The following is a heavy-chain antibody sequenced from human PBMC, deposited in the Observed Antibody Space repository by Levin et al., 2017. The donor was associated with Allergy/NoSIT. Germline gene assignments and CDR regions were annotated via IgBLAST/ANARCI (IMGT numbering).Heavy chain of an antibody. Sequence: PSETLSLTCAVYGGSFSGYYWSWIRQPPGKGLEWIGEINHSGSTNYNPSLKSRVTISVDTSKNQFSLKLSSVTAADTAVYYCARLPARYYYDSSGPYYFDYWGQGTLVTVSS. CDR2: INHSGST. J-gene: IGHJ4*02. V-gene: IGHV4-34*01. CDR1: GGSFSGYY. CDR3: ARLPARYYYDSSGPYYFDY. D-gene: IGHD3-22*01.